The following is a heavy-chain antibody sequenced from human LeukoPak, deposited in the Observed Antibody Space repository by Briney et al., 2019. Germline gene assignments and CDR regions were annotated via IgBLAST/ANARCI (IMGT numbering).Heavy chain of an antibody. Sequence: GGSLRLSCAASGFTFSSYSMNWVRQAPGKGLEWVSSISSSSSYIYYADSVKGRFTISRDNAKNSLYLQMNSLRAEDTAVYYCAPLAGYNSSWTQHWGQGTLVTVSS. CDR1: GFTFSSYS. V-gene: IGHV3-21*01. CDR3: APLAGYNSSWTQH. D-gene: IGHD6-13*01. J-gene: IGHJ1*01. CDR2: ISSSSSYI.